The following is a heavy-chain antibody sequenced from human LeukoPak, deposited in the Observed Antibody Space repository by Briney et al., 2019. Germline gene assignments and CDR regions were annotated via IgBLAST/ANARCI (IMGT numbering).Heavy chain of an antibody. J-gene: IGHJ4*02. V-gene: IGHV3-30*04. D-gene: IGHD3-22*01. CDR2: ISYNGGNK. Sequence: GGSLRLSCAASGFSFSHYAIHWVRQAPGKELEWVSLISYNGGNKYYADSVKGRFTIDRDNSKNTVYLQMNSLRADDTALYSCARQGARNYYYEGLDYWGQGTLVTVSS. CDR3: ARQGARNYYYEGLDY. CDR1: GFSFSHYA.